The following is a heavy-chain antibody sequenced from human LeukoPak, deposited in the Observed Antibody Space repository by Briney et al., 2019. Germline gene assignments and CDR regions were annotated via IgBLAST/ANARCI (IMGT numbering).Heavy chain of an antibody. D-gene: IGHD3-3*01. CDR3: ARQSPYDFWSGSLDY. Sequence: SETLSLTCAVSGGSISSSNWWSWVRQPPGKGLEWIGEIYHSGSTNYNPSLKSRVTISVDNSKNQFSLKLSSVTAADTAVYYCARQSPYDFWSGSLDYWGQGTLVTVSS. J-gene: IGHJ4*02. CDR1: GGSISSSNW. CDR2: IYHSGST. V-gene: IGHV4-4*02.